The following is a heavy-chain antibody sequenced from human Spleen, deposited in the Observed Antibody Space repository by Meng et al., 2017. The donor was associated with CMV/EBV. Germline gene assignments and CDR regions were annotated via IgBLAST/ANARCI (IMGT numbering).Heavy chain of an antibody. V-gene: IGHV1-69*05. CDR3: ATGNSGRYGGGTHFFDN. J-gene: IGHJ4*02. CDR1: GGTFTSYT. D-gene: IGHD1-26*01. CDR2: IHPIFGPA. Sequence: SVKVSCKASGGTFTSYTFCWVRQAPGQGLEWMGGIHPIFGPANYAQKFQARVTITTDESTSTVYMEVSSLRSEDTAVYYCATGNSGRYGGGTHFFDNWGQGTPVTVSS.